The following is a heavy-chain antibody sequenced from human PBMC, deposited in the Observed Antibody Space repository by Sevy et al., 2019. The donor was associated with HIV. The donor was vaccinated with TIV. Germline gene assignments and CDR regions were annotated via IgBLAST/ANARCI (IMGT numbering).Heavy chain of an antibody. V-gene: IGHV3-15*07. CDR2: IKSKTDGGTP. CDR1: GFTFSNAW. J-gene: IGHJ6*02. Sequence: GGSLRLSCAASGFTFSNAWMNWVRQAPGKGLEWVGRIKSKTDGGTPDYAAPVKGRFNISRADSKNKLYRQVNSLKTEDTAVYYCTTVGSFWAGVAFVPAAKGMDVWGQGTTVTVSS. CDR3: TTVGSFWAGVAFVPAAKGMDV. D-gene: IGHD2-2*01.